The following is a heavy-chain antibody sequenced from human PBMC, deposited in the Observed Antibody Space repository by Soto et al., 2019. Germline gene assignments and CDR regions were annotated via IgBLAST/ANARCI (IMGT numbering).Heavy chain of an antibody. V-gene: IGHV1-8*01. CDR3: ARGPPGAGAGKGWFGP. CDR2: MNPNSGNT. CDR1: GYTFTSYD. D-gene: IGHD6-19*01. Sequence: ASVKVSCKASGYTFTSYDINWVRQATGQGLEWMGWMNPNSGNTGYAQKFQGRVTMTRNTSISTAYMELSRLRSEDTAVYYCARGPPGAGAGKGWFGPWGQGTLVTVS. J-gene: IGHJ5*02.